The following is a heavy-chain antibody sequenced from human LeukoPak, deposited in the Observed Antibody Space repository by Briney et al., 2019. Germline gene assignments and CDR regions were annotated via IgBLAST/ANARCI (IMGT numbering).Heavy chain of an antibody. D-gene: IGHD3-22*01. Sequence: GGSLRLSCVASGFTFTNAWMSWVRQAPGKGLEWVGHIKSKTDGGTTDYVAPVKGRFIISRDDSKHTLYLQMNSLKMDDTAVYYCTKYDTSVNFDYWGQGTLVTVSS. V-gene: IGHV3-15*01. CDR1: GFTFTNAW. CDR3: TKYDTSVNFDY. J-gene: IGHJ4*02. CDR2: IKSKTDGGTT.